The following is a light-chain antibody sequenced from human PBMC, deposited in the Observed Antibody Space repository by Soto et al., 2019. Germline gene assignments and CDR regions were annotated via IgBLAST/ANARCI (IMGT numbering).Light chain of an antibody. J-gene: IGKJ2*01. Sequence: EVVMTQSPATLSASPGERVILSCRASQNIGSNLAWYQQIPGQAPRLLMYGASTRATETPARFSGSGSATDFTLTISSLQSEDFAVYYCQQYNNWPPSTFGQGTKVDIK. V-gene: IGKV3-15*01. CDR1: QNIGSN. CDR3: QQYNNWPPST. CDR2: GAS.